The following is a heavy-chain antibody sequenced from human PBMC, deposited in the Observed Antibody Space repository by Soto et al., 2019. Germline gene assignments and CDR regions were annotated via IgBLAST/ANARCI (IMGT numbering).Heavy chain of an antibody. Sequence: PVGSLRPSGAAPGFTFSSYRWNWVRQGQGKGLAWISSIRNSSRCIYSAYSVECRFTVYRENTNNTMYLQLDNLRTKHTAVYYCASKQVIGCYYGLDVWGQGTTVTVSS. V-gene: IGHV3-21*01. D-gene: IGHD6-13*01. J-gene: IGHJ6*02. CDR3: ASKQVIGCYYGLDV. CDR2: IRNSSRCI. CDR1: GFTFSSYR.